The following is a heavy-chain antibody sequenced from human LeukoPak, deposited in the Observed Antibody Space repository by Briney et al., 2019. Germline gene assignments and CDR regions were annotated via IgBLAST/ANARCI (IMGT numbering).Heavy chain of an antibody. D-gene: IGHD2-15*01. V-gene: IGHV4-39*07. CDR1: GGSISSSSYY. CDR3: ARGVVVAPRGYYYYGMDV. Sequence: SETLSLTCTVSGGSISSSSYYWGWIRQPPGKGLEWIGSIYYSGSTYYNPSLKSRVTISVDTSKNQFSLKLSSVTAADTAVYCCARGVVVAPRGYYYYGMDVWGQGTTVTVSS. J-gene: IGHJ6*02. CDR2: IYYSGST.